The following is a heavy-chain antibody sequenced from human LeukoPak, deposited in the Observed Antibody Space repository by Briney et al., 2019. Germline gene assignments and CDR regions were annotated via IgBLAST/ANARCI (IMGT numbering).Heavy chain of an antibody. Sequence: PETLSLTCTVSGGSISSYYWSWIRQPPGKGLEWIGYIYYSGSTNYNPSLKSRVTISVDTSKNQFSLKLSSVTAADTAVYYCARQGGYKSPCDYWGQGTLVTVSS. J-gene: IGHJ4*02. V-gene: IGHV4-59*08. CDR2: IYYSGST. CDR1: GGSISSYY. D-gene: IGHD1-14*01. CDR3: ARQGGYKSPCDY.